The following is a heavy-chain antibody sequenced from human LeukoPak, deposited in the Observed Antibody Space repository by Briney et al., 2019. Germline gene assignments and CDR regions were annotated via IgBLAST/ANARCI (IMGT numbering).Heavy chain of an antibody. CDR2: ISAYNGNT. CDR1: GYTFTSYG. D-gene: IGHD5-18*01. J-gene: IGHJ4*02. Sequence: ASVKVSCKASGYTFTSYGISWVRQAPGQGLEWMGWISAYNGNTNYAQKLQGRVTMTTDTSTSTAYMELRSLRSDDTAVYYCARDQFVDTAMVADYWGQGTLVTVSS. CDR3: ARDQFVDTAMVADY. V-gene: IGHV1-18*01.